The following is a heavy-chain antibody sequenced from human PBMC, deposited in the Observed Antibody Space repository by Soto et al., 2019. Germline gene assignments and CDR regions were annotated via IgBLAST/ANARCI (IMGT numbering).Heavy chain of an antibody. CDR1: GDTFNFYT. Sequence: SVKVSFKASGDTFNFYTINWVRQAPGLGLEWMGRFNPILSMSNSALRFQGRVTLTADKSTSTAYMVLSSLRSDDTAVYYCATSFGSGYRAFDYWGQGVLVTVSS. D-gene: IGHD3-10*01. J-gene: IGHJ4*02. CDR3: ATSFGSGYRAFDY. V-gene: IGHV1-69*02. CDR2: FNPILSMS.